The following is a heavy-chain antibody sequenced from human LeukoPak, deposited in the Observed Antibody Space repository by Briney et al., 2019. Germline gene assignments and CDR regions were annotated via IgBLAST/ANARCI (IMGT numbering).Heavy chain of an antibody. D-gene: IGHD3-22*01. V-gene: IGHV4-39*01. Sequence: SETLSLTCTVSGGSISSSDYYWDWIRQPPGKGLEWIGSISYSGSTYYNPSLKSRVTISVDTSKNQFSLKLSSVTAADTAFYYCARRAYDSSSIGSWGQGTLVTVSS. CDR1: GGSISSSDYY. CDR2: ISYSGST. CDR3: ARRAYDSSSIGS. J-gene: IGHJ5*01.